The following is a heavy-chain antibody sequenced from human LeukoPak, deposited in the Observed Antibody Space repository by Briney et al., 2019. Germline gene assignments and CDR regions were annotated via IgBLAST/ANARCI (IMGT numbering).Heavy chain of an antibody. Sequence: KASETLSLTCAVSGGSISSSSSICWTWVRQPPGKGLEWIGEIYDSGATNYNPSLKSRVTMLLDKSKNQFSLKLNSVTAADTAVYYCARNGGNSDYDYWGQGTLVTVSA. V-gene: IGHV4-4*02. CDR1: GGSISSSSSIC. D-gene: IGHD4-23*01. J-gene: IGHJ4*02. CDR3: ARNGGNSDYDY. CDR2: IYDSGAT.